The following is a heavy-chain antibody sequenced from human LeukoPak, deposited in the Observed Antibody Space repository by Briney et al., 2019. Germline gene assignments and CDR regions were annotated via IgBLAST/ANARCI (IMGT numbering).Heavy chain of an antibody. Sequence: SQTLSLTCALSGDTFSSNSAAWHWIRQSPSRGLEWLVRTYYRSKWYSAYALSVKNRITINPDTSKNQFSLQLNSVTPEDTAVYYCARGGSITVAGNNWFDPWGQGTLVTVSS. CDR1: GDTFSSNSAA. CDR2: TYYRSKWYS. V-gene: IGHV6-1*01. J-gene: IGHJ5*02. CDR3: ARGGSITVAGNNWFDP. D-gene: IGHD6-19*01.